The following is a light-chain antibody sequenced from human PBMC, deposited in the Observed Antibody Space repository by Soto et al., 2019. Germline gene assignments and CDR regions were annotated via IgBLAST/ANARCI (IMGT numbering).Light chain of an antibody. V-gene: IGKV1-39*01. CDR3: QQSYSTPIT. J-gene: IGKJ5*01. Sequence: DIQMTQSPSSLSASVGDRVTITCRASQSISSYLNWYQQKPGKAPNLLIYAASTLQSGVPSRFSGSGSGTDFTLTISSLQPEDFATYYGQQSYSTPITFGQGTRLEIK. CDR1: QSISSY. CDR2: AAS.